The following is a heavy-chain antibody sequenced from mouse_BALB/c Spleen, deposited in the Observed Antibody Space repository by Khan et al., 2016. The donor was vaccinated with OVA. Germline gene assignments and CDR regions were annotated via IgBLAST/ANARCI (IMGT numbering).Heavy chain of an antibody. CDR1: GYTFTSYV. CDR2: INPYSDGT. J-gene: IGHJ2*01. Sequence: VQLQQSGPELVKPGASVKMSCTASGYTFTSYVMHWVKQKPGQGLEWIGYINPYSDGTKYNEKFKGKATLTSDRSSSTAYMELSSLTSEDSAVYYCRRRAMFFDYWGQGTTLTVSS. V-gene: IGHV1S136*01. CDR3: RRRAMFFDY.